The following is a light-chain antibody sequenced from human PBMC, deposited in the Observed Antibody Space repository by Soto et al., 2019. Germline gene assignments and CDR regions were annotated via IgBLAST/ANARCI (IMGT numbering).Light chain of an antibody. CDR1: HSVSSSY. J-gene: IGKJ5*01. V-gene: IGKV3-20*01. Sequence: ESVLTQSPGTLSLSTGERATLSCRASHSVSSSYLAWYQQKPGQAPRLLIYGASSRATGIPDRFSGSGSGTDFTLTIDGLEPEDFVVYYCQQYGYSPITFGQGTLLEV. CDR2: GAS. CDR3: QQYGYSPIT.